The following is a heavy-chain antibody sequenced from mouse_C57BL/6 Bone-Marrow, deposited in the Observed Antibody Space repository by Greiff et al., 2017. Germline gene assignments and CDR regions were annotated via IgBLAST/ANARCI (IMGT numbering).Heavy chain of an antibody. CDR1: GFNINDYY. V-gene: IGHV14-1*01. CDR3: TTYLIYYYGSSYEDYAMDY. D-gene: IGHD1-1*01. Sequence: EVQLVESGAELVRPGASVKLSCTASGFNINDYYMHWVKQRPEQGLEWIGRIDPEDGDTEYAPKFQGKATMTADTSSNTAYLQLSSLTSEDTVVYYCTTYLIYYYGSSYEDYAMDYWGQGTSVTVSS. CDR2: IDPEDGDT. J-gene: IGHJ4*01.